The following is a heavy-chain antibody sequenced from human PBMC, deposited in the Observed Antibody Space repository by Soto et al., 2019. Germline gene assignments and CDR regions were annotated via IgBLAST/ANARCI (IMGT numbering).Heavy chain of an antibody. J-gene: IGHJ6*03. CDR2: ISAYNGNT. V-gene: IGHV1-18*01. D-gene: IGHD3-10*01. CDR3: PRDRGLLWFGEWGAGGYYYMDV. CDR1: GYTFTSYG. Sequence: ASVKVSCKASGYTFTSYGISWVRQAPGQGLEWMGWISAYNGNTTSAQKLQRRVTMTTPTSTRTAYMELRSLRSDDTAAYSCPRDRGLLWFGEWGAGGYYYMDVWGKGTTVTVSS.